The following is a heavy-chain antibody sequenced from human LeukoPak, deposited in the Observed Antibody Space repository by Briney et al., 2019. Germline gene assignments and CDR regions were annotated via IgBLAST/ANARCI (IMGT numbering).Heavy chain of an antibody. CDR3: ARDPGSCSGGSCSFYWYFDL. D-gene: IGHD2-15*01. CDR1: GVSVSSSY. V-gene: IGHV4-59*02. J-gene: IGHJ2*01. CDR2: ISYRGTT. Sequence: SETLSLTCTVSGVSVSSSYWSWIRQSPGKGLEWIGYISYRGTTKYSPSLKSRVTISVDTPKNQVSLNLSSVTAADTAVYYCARDPGSCSGGSCSFYWYFDLWGRGTLVTVSS.